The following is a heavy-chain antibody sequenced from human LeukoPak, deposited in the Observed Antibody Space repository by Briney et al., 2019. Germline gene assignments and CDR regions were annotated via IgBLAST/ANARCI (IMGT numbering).Heavy chain of an antibody. CDR3: ARLDGSGTRGILDY. CDR2: IYTSGST. Sequence: SETLSLTCTVSGGSISSYYWSWIRQPAGKGLDWIGRIYTSGSTNYNPSLKSRLTISLDTFKNQFSLRLSSVTAADTAVYYCARLDGSGTRGILDYWGQGTLVTVSS. CDR1: GGSISSYY. D-gene: IGHD3-10*01. V-gene: IGHV4-4*07. J-gene: IGHJ4*02.